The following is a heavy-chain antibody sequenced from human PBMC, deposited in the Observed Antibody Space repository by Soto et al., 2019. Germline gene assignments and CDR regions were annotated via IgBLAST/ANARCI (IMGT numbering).Heavy chain of an antibody. CDR1: GFTFDDYA. CDR3: AKGGGAYGAYYYYGMDV. CDR2: ISWDGGST. D-gene: IGHD4-17*01. V-gene: IGHV3-43D*04. Sequence: QPGGSLRLSCAASGFTFDDYAMHWVRQAPGKGLEWVSLISWDGGSTYYADSVKGRFTISRDNSKNSLYLQMNSLRAEDTALYYCAKGGGAYGAYYYYGMDVWGQGTTVTVSS. J-gene: IGHJ6*02.